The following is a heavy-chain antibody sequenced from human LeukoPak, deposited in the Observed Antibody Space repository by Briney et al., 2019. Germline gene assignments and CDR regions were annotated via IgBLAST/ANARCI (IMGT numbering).Heavy chain of an antibody. V-gene: IGHV3-30-3*01. J-gene: IGHJ4*02. D-gene: IGHD6-19*01. CDR3: ARDQTSSGWYIDY. CDR1: GFTFSSYA. Sequence: PGGSLRLSCAASGFTFSSYAMHWVRQAPDKGLEWVAVISYDGSNKYYADSVKGRFTISRDNSKNTLYLQMNSLRAEDTAVYYCARDQTSSGWYIDYWGQGTLVTVSS. CDR2: ISYDGSNK.